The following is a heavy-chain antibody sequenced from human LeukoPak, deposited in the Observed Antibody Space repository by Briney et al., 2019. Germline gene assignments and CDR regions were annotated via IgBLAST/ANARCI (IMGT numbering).Heavy chain of an antibody. CDR1: GGSISSYY. Sequence: PSETLSLTCTVSGGSISSYYWSWIRQPPGKGLEWIGYIYYSGSTNYNPPLKSRVTISADTSKNQFSLRLSSVTAADTAVYYCARADYGITRYFDYWGQGTLVTVSS. V-gene: IGHV4-59*01. CDR3: ARADYGITRYFDY. CDR2: IYYSGST. J-gene: IGHJ4*02. D-gene: IGHD4-17*01.